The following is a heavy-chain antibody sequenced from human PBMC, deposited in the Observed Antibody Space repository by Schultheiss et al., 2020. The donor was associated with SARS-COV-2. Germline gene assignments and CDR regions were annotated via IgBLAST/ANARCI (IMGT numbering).Heavy chain of an antibody. CDR3: ARDLNSYYGSGSLYL. CDR2: INGDGSSS. Sequence: GGSLRLSCAASGFTFDDYTMHWVRQAPGKGLEWVSRINGDGSSSSYADSVKGRFTISRDNAKNSLFLQMNSLRAEDTAVYYCARDLNSYYGSGSLYLWGQGTLVTVSS. CDR1: GFTFDDYT. J-gene: IGHJ4*02. V-gene: IGHV3-74*01. D-gene: IGHD3-10*01.